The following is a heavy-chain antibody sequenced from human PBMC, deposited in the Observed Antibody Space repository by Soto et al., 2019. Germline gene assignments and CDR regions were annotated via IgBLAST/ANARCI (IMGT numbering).Heavy chain of an antibody. CDR1: GGSFSGYY. CDR2: INHSGST. Sequence: TLSLPCAVYGGSFSGYYWSWIRQPPGKGLEWIGEINHSGSTNYNPSLKSRVTISVDTSKNQFSLKLSSVTAADTAVYYGARAAMANNSFYPWGQGYLVTVYS. CDR3: ARAAMANNSFYP. D-gene: IGHD5-18*01. V-gene: IGHV4-34*01. J-gene: IGHJ5*02.